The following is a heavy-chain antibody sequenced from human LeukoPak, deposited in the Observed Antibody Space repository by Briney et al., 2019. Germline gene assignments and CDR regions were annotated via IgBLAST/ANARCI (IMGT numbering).Heavy chain of an antibody. V-gene: IGHV4-30-4*01. J-gene: IGHJ4*02. D-gene: IGHD5-12*01. CDR1: GVSIRNGNYY. CDR2: IYFSGST. Sequence: SETLSLTCTVSGVSIRNGNYYWSWIRQPPGTGLEWIGNIYFSGSTDYNPSLRSRVYMSVDMSNNQFSLNVKFVTAADTAVYYCARDRNSGYEFDYWGQGTLVTVSS. CDR3: ARDRNSGYEFDY.